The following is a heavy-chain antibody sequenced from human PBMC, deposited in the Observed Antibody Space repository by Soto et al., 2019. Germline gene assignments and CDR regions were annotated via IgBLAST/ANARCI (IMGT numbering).Heavy chain of an antibody. CDR1: GGSISNADYY. CDR2: ISYSGSS. D-gene: IGHD5-12*01. V-gene: IGHV4-30-4*01. CDR3: ARAIVVTVGGMDV. Sequence: QVQLQESGPGLVKPSQTLSLTCTVSGGSISNADYYWSWFRQPPGKGLEWIGYISYSGSSFFNPSLKSRVTMSKDTSKNQFSLRLNSVTAADRAVYYCARAIVVTVGGMDVWGRGTTVTVSS. J-gene: IGHJ6*02.